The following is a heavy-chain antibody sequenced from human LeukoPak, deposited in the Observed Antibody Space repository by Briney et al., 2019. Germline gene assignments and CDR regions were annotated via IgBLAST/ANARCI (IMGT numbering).Heavy chain of an antibody. CDR1: GYTFTSYD. Sequence: GASVKVSCKASGYTFTSYDINWVRQATGQGLEWMGRMNPHSGNTGYAQKFQGRVTITRNTSISTAYMELSSLRSEDTAVYYCARGQAYCSSTSCYSDYFDYWGQGTLVTVSS. D-gene: IGHD2-2*01. CDR3: ARGQAYCSSTSCYSDYFDY. J-gene: IGHJ4*02. V-gene: IGHV1-8*03. CDR2: MNPHSGNT.